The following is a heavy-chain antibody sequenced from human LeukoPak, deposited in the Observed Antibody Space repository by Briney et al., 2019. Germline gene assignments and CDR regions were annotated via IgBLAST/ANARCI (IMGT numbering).Heavy chain of an antibody. CDR1: GGSISSSSYY. CDR2: IYYSGST. V-gene: IGHV4-39*01. J-gene: IGHJ4*02. CDR3: ANGGYFDY. Sequence: SETLSLTCTVSGGSISSSSYYWGWIRQPPGEGLEWIGSIYYSGSTYYNPSLKSRVTISVDTSKNQFSLKLSSVTAADTAVYYCANGGYFDYWGQGTLVTVSS. D-gene: IGHD4-23*01.